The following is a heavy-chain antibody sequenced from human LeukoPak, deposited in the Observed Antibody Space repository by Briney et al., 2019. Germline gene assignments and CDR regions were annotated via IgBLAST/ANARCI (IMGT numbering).Heavy chain of an antibody. D-gene: IGHD1-20*01. CDR2: ISVSGGGT. CDR3: AKECRRSGADITETKLIEAFY. Sequence: PLGCLRLSSAASVLAFSSYTMSCGCETPRKGVWCGSAISVSGGGTYYADSVRGGFTISRDNSKNTLYLQMNSLRAEDTAVYYCAKECRRSGADITETKLIEAFYWGQGNLVTVSP. CDR1: VLAFSSYT. J-gene: IGHJ4*02. V-gene: IGHV3-23*01.